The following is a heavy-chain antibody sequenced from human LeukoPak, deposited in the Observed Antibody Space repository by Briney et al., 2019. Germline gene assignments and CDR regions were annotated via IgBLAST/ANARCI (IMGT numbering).Heavy chain of an antibody. D-gene: IGHD3-22*01. CDR2: ISANSGKT. J-gene: IGHJ5*02. Sequence: GASVKVSCKTSGYTFSSHGITWVRQAPGQGLEWMGWISANSGKTYYAQKFQGRVTMTTDTSTSTAYMELRSLRSGDTAVYYCARPNNYYDDNGYYNYFDPWGQGTLVTVSS. CDR1: GYTFSSHG. V-gene: IGHV1-18*01. CDR3: ARPNNYYDDNGYYNYFDP.